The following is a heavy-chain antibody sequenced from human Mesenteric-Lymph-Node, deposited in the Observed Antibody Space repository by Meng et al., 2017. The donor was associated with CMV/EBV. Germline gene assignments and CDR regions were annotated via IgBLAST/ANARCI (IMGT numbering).Heavy chain of an antibody. J-gene: IGHJ5*02. D-gene: IGHD6-19*01. Sequence: LQLAARCTGQVKPSETLSLPCTGSGDSISSFYSWGGIRQPPGRGLEWFGSVHYTGSTYYSPSLKSRVTVSVDTSKNQFSLRLTSVTAADTAVYYCARPFPSWQSPRLDPFGAWGQGALVTVSS. CDR3: ARPFPSWQSPRLDPFGA. CDR2: VHYTGST. V-gene: IGHV4-39*01. CDR1: GDSISSFYS.